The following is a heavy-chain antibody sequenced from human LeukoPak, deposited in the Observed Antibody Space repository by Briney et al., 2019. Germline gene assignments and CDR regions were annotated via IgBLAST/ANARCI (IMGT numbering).Heavy chain of an antibody. J-gene: IGHJ4*02. CDR2: INPNSGGT. D-gene: IGHD1-26*01. Sequence: ASVKVSCKASGYSITNYAILWVRQAPGQGLEWMGWINPNSGGTNYAQKFQGRVTMTRDTSISTAYMELSRLRSDDTAVYYCARLLGGSYSNYFDYWGQGTLVTVSS. CDR1: GYSITNYA. CDR3: ARLLGGSYSNYFDY. V-gene: IGHV1-2*02.